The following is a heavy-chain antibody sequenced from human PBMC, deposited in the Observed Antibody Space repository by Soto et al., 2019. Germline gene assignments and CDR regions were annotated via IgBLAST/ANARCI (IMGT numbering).Heavy chain of an antibody. CDR1: GGSFSGYY. Sequence: SETLSLTCAVYGGSFSGYYWSWIHQPPGKGLEWIGEINHSGSTNYNPSLKSRVTISVDTSKNQFSLKLSSVTAADTAVYYCARGDRSTVTSLDLFDYWGQGTLVTVSS. CDR3: ARGDRSTVTSLDLFDY. J-gene: IGHJ4*02. D-gene: IGHD4-4*01. V-gene: IGHV4-34*01. CDR2: INHSGST.